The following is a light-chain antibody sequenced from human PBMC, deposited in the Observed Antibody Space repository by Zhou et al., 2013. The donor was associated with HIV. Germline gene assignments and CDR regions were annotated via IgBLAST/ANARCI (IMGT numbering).Light chain of an antibody. CDR1: QDISNY. J-gene: IGKJ4*01. V-gene: IGKV1-39*01. CDR3: QQSYSTPPLT. Sequence: DIQMTQSPSSLSASVGDRVTITCQASQDISNYLNWYQQKPGKAPKLLIYDASNLETGVPSKFSGSGSGTHFSLSINSLQPEDFATYYCQQSYSTPPLTFGGGTKVEIK. CDR2: DAS.